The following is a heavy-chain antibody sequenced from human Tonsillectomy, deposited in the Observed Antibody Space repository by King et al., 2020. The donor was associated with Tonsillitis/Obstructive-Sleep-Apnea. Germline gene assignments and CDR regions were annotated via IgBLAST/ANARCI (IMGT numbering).Heavy chain of an antibody. CDR2: ISGSGGST. CDR1: GFTFSSYA. V-gene: IGHV3-23*04. Sequence: VQLVESGGGLVQPGGSLRLYCAASGFTFSSYAMSWVRQAPGKGLEWVSAISGSGGSTYYADSVKGRFTISRDNSKNTLYLQMNSLRAEDTAVYYCAKVGGSTNYDFWSGYSTYFDYWGQGTLVTVSS. CDR3: AKVGGSTNYDFWSGYSTYFDY. D-gene: IGHD3-3*01. J-gene: IGHJ4*02.